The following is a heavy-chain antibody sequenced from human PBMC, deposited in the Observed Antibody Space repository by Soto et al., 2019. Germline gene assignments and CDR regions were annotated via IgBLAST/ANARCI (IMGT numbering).Heavy chain of an antibody. V-gene: IGHV5-10-1*01. D-gene: IGHD2-15*01. CDR1: GYSFTTFW. J-gene: IGHJ3*01. CDR3: ARHLYHTRNYLAALDV. Sequence: GEALKISCNGSGYSFTTFWISWVRQMREKGLEWMGRLDPADSFTNYSPSFQGHVTISVDKSINTAYLQWSSLKASDTAIYYCARHLYHTRNYLAALDVWGQGTMVTVS. CDR2: LDPADSFT.